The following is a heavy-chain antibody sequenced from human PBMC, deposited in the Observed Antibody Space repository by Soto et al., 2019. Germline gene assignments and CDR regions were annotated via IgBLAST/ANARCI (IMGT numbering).Heavy chain of an antibody. Sequence: HPGGSLRLSCAASGFTFSSYGMHWVRQAPGKGLEWVAVISYDGSNKYYADSVKGRFTISRDNSKNTLYLQMNSLRAEDTAVYYCAKDLSITGTTGFDYWGQGTLVTVSS. V-gene: IGHV3-30*18. CDR2: ISYDGSNK. D-gene: IGHD1-20*01. CDR1: GFTFSSYG. J-gene: IGHJ4*02. CDR3: AKDLSITGTTGFDY.